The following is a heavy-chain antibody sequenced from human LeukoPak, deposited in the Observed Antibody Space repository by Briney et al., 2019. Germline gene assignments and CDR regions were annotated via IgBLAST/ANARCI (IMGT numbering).Heavy chain of an antibody. V-gene: IGHV3-15*01. J-gene: IGHJ5*02. CDR2: IKSKTDGGTT. Sequence: TGGSLRLSCAASGFTFSNAWMSWVRQAPGKGLEWVGRIKSKTDGGTTYYADSVKGRFTISRDNSKNTLYLQMNSLRVEDTAVYYCTKEGLDSGNSWSAWFDPWGQGTLVTVSS. D-gene: IGHD3-10*01. CDR3: TKEGLDSGNSWSAWFDP. CDR1: GFTFSNAW.